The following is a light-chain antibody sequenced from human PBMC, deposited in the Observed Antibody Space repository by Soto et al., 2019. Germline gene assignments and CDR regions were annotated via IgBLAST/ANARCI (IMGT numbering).Light chain of an antibody. CDR3: QQYGSSTWT. Sequence: EIVLTQSPGTLSLSPGERATLSCRASQSVSSSYLAWYQQKPGQAPRLLIFLASSRATGIPDRFSGSGSGTDFTLTTSRLEPEDFAVYFCQQYGSSTWTFGQGTKVDIK. CDR2: LAS. J-gene: IGKJ1*01. V-gene: IGKV3-20*01. CDR1: QSVSSSY.